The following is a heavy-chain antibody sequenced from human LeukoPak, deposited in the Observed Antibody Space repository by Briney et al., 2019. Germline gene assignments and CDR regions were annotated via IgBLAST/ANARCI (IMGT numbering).Heavy chain of an antibody. CDR2: IKQDGSEK. CDR1: GFTFSSYW. CDR3: ARDNRVVVPAAIDYYYYMDV. D-gene: IGHD2-2*01. Sequence: GGSLRLSCAASGFTFSSYWMSWVRQAPGKGLEWVANIKQDGSEKYYVDSVKGRFTISRDNAKNSLYLQMNRLRAEDTAVYYCARDNRVVVPAAIDYYYYMDVWGKGTTVTVSS. V-gene: IGHV3-7*01. J-gene: IGHJ6*03.